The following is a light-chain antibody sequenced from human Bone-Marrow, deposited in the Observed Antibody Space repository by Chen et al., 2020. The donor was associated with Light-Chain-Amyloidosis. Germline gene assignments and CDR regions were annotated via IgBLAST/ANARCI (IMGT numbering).Light chain of an antibody. CDR2: EVT. CDR1: SSDVGGDNH. V-gene: IGLV2-14*01. Sequence: QSALTQPASVSGSPVQSIPISCTGTSSDVGGDNHVSWYQQHPDKAPQLMIYEVTNRPSWVPDRFSGSKSDNTASLTISGLQTEDEADYFCSSYTITNTLVFGSGTRVTVL. J-gene: IGLJ1*01. CDR3: SSYTITNTLV.